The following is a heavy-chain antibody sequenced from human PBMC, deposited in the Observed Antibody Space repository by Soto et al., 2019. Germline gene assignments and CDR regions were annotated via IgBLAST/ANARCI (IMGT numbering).Heavy chain of an antibody. D-gene: IGHD6-13*01. CDR3: ARDQTGITTAGGGRIDH. V-gene: IGHV3-30-3*01. CDR2: VSFDGSNK. CDR1: GFTFSTHA. J-gene: IGHJ4*02. Sequence: QVQLVESGGGVVQPGRSPRLSCAASGFTFSTHAMHWVRQAPGKGLECVAIVSFDGSNKYYADSVKGRFTISRDNSKNTLYLQMSGLTPEDTAFYYCARDQTGITTAGGGRIDHWGQGTLVTVSS.